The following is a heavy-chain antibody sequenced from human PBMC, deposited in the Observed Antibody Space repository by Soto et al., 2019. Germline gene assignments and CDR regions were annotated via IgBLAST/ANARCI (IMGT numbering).Heavy chain of an antibody. Sequence: PSETLSLTCTVSGRSISSVNYYWSWIRQPPGKGLEWIGNIYYSGSTYYNPSLRSRVTISVDTSKNQFSLKLSSVTAADTAVFYCARYGSGECNRGSCYSPFDYWGQGTLVTVSS. D-gene: IGHD2-15*01. CDR2: IYYSGST. CDR3: ARYGSGECNRGSCYSPFDY. J-gene: IGHJ4*02. V-gene: IGHV4-30-4*01. CDR1: GRSISSVNYY.